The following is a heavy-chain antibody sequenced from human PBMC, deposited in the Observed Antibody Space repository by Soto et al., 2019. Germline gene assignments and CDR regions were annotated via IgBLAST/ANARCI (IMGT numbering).Heavy chain of an antibody. Sequence: TSETLSHTCAVSGGSISSGGYSWIWFRQPPGKGLEWIGYIYYSGSTNYNPSLKSRVTISVDTSKNQFSLKLSSVTAADTAVYYCARALWGPAGDINWFDPWGQGTLVTVSS. CDR2: IYYSGST. J-gene: IGHJ5*02. V-gene: IGHV4-61*08. D-gene: IGHD2-2*01. CDR1: GGSISSGGYS. CDR3: ARALWGPAGDINWFDP.